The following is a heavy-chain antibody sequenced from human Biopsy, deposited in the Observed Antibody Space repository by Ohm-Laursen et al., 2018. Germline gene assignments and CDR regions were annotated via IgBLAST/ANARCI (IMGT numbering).Heavy chain of an antibody. CDR1: GYTFTAYG. Sequence: GASVKVSCKTSGYTFTAYGISWVRQAPGQGLEWMGWTSTYNDDTNIAQKFQGRVSMTTDTSTRTAYMELRSPRSGDTAIYFCARDPGYDFWSGSDPFDIWGQGTLVTVSS. D-gene: IGHD3-3*01. J-gene: IGHJ3*02. CDR3: ARDPGYDFWSGSDPFDI. CDR2: TSTYNDDT. V-gene: IGHV1-18*04.